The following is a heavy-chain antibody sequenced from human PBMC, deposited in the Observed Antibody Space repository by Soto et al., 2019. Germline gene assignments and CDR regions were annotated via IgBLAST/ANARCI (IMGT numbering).Heavy chain of an antibody. D-gene: IGHD2-2*01. V-gene: IGHV1-3*01. CDR2: INGGNGDT. CDR3: ARGYCSSTSCQYYFDF. CDR1: GYTFTGYA. Sequence: ASVKVSCKASGYTFTGYAIHWVRQAPGQRLEWMGWINGGNGDTKYSQKFQGRVTISRDTSASTAYMELTSLGSEDTAVYHCARGYCSSTSCQYYFDFWGQGTLVTV. J-gene: IGHJ4*02.